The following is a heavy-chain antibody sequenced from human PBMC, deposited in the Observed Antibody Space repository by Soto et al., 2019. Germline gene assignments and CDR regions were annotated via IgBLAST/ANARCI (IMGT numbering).Heavy chain of an antibody. CDR2: IASSGTPI. CDR3: TREGI. J-gene: IGHJ4*02. Sequence: EVQLVESGGGLAQPGGSLRLSCAASGFTFSDYAMSWVRQVPGKGLEWISQIASSGTPIYYADSVRGRFTISRDNAENSLYLQMNSLRDEDTAVYFCTREGIWGQGTLVTVSS. CDR1: GFTFSDYA. V-gene: IGHV3-48*02.